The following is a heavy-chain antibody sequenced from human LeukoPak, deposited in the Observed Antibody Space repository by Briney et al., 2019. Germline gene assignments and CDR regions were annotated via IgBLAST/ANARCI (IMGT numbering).Heavy chain of an antibody. D-gene: IGHD6-19*01. CDR2: IGSDGDST. CDR1: GFTFSSYA. CDR3: ARGLRQWLLTYYFDY. Sequence: GGSLRLSCAASGFTFSSYAMHWVRQAPGKGLEYVASIGSDGDSTYYINSVKARFTISRDNAKNSLYLQMNSLRAEDTAVYYCARGLRQWLLTYYFDYWGQGTLVTVSS. V-gene: IGHV3-64*01. J-gene: IGHJ4*02.